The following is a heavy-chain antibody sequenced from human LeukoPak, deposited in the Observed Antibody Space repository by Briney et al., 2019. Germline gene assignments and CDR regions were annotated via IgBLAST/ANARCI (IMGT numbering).Heavy chain of an antibody. V-gene: IGHV4-30-4*01. J-gene: IGHJ6*02. CDR2: IYYSGST. Sequence: SQSLSLTCTVSGGSISSGDYYWSWIRQPPGKGLEWIGYIYYSGSTYYNPSLKSRVTISVDTFKNQFSLKLSSVTAADTAVYYCARGRVKGNGMDVWGQGTTVTVSS. CDR3: ARGRVKGNGMDV. CDR1: GGSISSGDYY. D-gene: IGHD3-10*01.